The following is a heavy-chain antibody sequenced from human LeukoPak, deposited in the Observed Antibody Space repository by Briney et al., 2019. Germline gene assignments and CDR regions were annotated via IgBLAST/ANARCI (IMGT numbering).Heavy chain of an antibody. D-gene: IGHD3-10*01. CDR2: ISSSSSYI. CDR3: ARDSPRGGFDP. J-gene: IGHJ5*02. CDR1: GFAFSSYS. V-gene: IGHV3-21*01. Sequence: GGSLRLSCAASGFAFSSYSMNWVRQAPGKGLEWVSSISSSSSYIYYADSVKGRFTISRDNAKNSLCLQMNSLRAEDTAVYYCARDSPRGGFDPWGQGTLVTVSS.